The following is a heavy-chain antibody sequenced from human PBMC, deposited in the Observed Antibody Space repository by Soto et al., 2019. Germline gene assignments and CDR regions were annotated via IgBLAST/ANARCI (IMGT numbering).Heavy chain of an antibody. Sequence: GGSLRLSCAASGFPFSNCNMNWVRQPPGKGLEWISYISSSSSIMHYADSVKGRFTVSRDNAKNSLYLQINSLRVEDTAIYYCATGGFDPWGQGTLVTVSS. CDR1: GFPFSNCN. V-gene: IGHV3-48*01. J-gene: IGHJ5*02. CDR2: ISSSSSIM. CDR3: ATGGFDP.